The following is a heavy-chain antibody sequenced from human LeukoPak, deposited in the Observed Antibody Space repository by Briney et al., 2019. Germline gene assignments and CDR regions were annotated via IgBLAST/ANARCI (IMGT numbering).Heavy chain of an antibody. D-gene: IGHD5-12*01. CDR1: GGTFSSDA. Sequence: SVKVSCKASGGTFSSDAISWVRQAPGQGLEWMGGIIPIFGTASYAQKFQGRVTITADKSTSTAYMELSSLRSEDTAVYYCARGVHPGYSGNEGGWGQGTLVTVSS. CDR2: IIPIFGTA. CDR3: ARGVHPGYSGNEGG. V-gene: IGHV1-69*06. J-gene: IGHJ4*02.